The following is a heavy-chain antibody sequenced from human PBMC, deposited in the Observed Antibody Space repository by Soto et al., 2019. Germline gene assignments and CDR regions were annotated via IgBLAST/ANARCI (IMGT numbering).Heavy chain of an antibody. V-gene: IGHV4-59*01. CDR1: GGSISSYY. J-gene: IGHJ4*02. CDR2: IYYSGST. Sequence: SETLSLTCTVSGGSISSYYWSWTRQPPGKGLEWIGYIYYSGSTNYNPSLKSRVTISVDTSKNQFSLKLSSVTAADTAVYYCASGRTTVTPDYWGQGTLVTVSS. CDR3: ASGRTTVTPDY. D-gene: IGHD4-17*01.